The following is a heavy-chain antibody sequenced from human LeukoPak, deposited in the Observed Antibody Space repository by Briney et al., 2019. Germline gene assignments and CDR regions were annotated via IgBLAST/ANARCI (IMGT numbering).Heavy chain of an antibody. CDR3: AREEGIAAAGALEY. CDR1: GDSITDYY. V-gene: IGHV4-59*01. CDR2: IYHSGNT. J-gene: IGHJ4*02. D-gene: IGHD6-13*01. Sequence: SETLSLTCNVSGDSITDYYWSWIRQPPGKGLEWIGLIYHSGNTNYNPSLASRVTLSLDTSKTQLSLRLTSVTAADTAVYYCAREEGIAAAGALEYWGQGILVTVSS.